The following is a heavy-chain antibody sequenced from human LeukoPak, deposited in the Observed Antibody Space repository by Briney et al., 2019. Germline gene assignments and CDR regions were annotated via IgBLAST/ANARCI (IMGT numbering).Heavy chain of an antibody. CDR3: ARPLTGDLRFDP. J-gene: IGHJ5*02. V-gene: IGHV1-2*02. CDR2: IYPNSGGT. CDR1: GYTFTGYY. Sequence: ASVKVSCKASGYTFTGYYMHWVRQAPGQGLEWMGWIYPNSGGTNYAQKFQGRVTVTRDTSISTAYMELSRLRSDDTAVYYCARPLTGDLRFDPWGQGTLVTVSS. D-gene: IGHD7-27*01.